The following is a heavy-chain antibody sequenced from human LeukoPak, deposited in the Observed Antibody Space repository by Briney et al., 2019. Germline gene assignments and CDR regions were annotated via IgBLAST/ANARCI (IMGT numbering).Heavy chain of an antibody. Sequence: ASVKVSCKASGYTFTGYYMHWVRQAPGQGLEWMGWINPNSGGRNYAQKFQGRVTMTRDTSISTAYMELSRLRSDDTAVYYCARVRRDGYNPGYFDYWGQGTLVTVSS. CDR3: ARVRRDGYNPGYFDY. J-gene: IGHJ4*02. CDR1: GYTFTGYY. CDR2: INPNSGGR. D-gene: IGHD5-24*01. V-gene: IGHV1-2*02.